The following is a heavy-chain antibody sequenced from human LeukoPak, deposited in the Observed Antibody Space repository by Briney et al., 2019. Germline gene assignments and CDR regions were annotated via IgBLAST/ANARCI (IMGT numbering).Heavy chain of an antibody. CDR1: GGSISSYF. CDR3: ARDQRQYGSGSPGFDY. Sequence: SETLSLTCTVSGGSISSYFWTWIRQPPGKGLEWIGYIYYSGSTNYNPSLKSRVTISVGTSNNQFSLKLSSVTAADTAVYYCARDQRQYGSGSPGFDYWGQGTLVTVSS. CDR2: IYYSGST. D-gene: IGHD3-10*01. V-gene: IGHV4-59*01. J-gene: IGHJ4*02.